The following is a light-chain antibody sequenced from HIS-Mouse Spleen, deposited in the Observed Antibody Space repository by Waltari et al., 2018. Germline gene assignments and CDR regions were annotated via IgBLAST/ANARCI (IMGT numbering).Light chain of an antibody. CDR3: SSYTSSSTPYV. CDR1: SSDVGGHNY. J-gene: IGLJ1*01. Sequence: QSALTQPASVSGSPGQSITIPCTGTSSDVGGHNYVSWYQQHPGKAPKLMIYEFSNRPSGVSNRFSGSKSGNTASLTISGLQAEDEADYYCSSYTSSSTPYVFGTGTKVTVL. V-gene: IGLV2-14*01. CDR2: EFS.